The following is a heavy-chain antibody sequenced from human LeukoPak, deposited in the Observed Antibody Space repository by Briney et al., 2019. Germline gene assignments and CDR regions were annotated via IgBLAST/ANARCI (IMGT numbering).Heavy chain of an antibody. Sequence: GGSLRLSCAASGFTFSSYAMHWVRQAPGKGLEWVAVISYDGSNKYYADSVKGRFTISRDNSKNTLYLQMNSLRAEDTAVYYCARGIVVLTAPNDYWGQGTLVTVSS. D-gene: IGHD2-21*02. J-gene: IGHJ4*02. CDR2: ISYDGSNK. CDR3: ARGIVVLTAPNDY. V-gene: IGHV3-30-3*01. CDR1: GFTFSSYA.